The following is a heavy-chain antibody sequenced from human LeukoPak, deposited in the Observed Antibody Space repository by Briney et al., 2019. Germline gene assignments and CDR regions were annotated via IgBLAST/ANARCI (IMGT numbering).Heavy chain of an antibody. CDR1: GGSISSSSYY. V-gene: IGHV4-39*07. J-gene: IGHJ4*02. CDR3: ASARPFGGNKAYFDY. D-gene: IGHD3-3*01. CDR2: IYYSGST. Sequence: SETLSLTCTVSGGSISSSSYYWGWIRQPPGKGLEWIGSIYYSGSTNYNPSLKSRVTISVDTSKNQFSLKLSSVTAADTAVYYCASARPFGGNKAYFDYWGQGTLVTVSS.